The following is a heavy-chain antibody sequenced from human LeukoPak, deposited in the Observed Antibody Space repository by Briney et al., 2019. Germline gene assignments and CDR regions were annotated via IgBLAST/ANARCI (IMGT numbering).Heavy chain of an antibody. J-gene: IGHJ4*02. D-gene: IGHD3-9*01. CDR2: INPNSGGT. V-gene: IGHV1-2*02. Sequence: ASVKVSCKASGYTFTSYDINWVRQAPGQGLEWMGWINPNSGGTNYAQKFQGRVTMTRDTSISTAYMELSRLRSDDTAVYYCARALTYDILTGWYYFDYWGQGTLVTVSS. CDR3: ARALTYDILTGWYYFDY. CDR1: GYTFTSYD.